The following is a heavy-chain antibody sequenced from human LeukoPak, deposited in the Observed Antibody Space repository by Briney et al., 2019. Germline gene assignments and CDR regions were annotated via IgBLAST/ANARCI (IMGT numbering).Heavy chain of an antibody. J-gene: IGHJ6*02. Sequence: SAKVSCKASGGTFSSYAISWVRQAPGQGLEWMGGIIPIFGTANYAQKFQGRVTITADESTSTAYMELSSLRSEDTAVYYCARVDYYDSSGYYYFNYYGMDVWGQGTTVTVSS. CDR1: GGTFSSYA. CDR2: IIPIFGTA. CDR3: ARVDYYDSSGYYYFNYYGMDV. D-gene: IGHD3-22*01. V-gene: IGHV1-69*13.